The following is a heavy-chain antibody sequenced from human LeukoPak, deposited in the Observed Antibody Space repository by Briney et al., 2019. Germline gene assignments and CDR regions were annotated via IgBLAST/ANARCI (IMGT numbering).Heavy chain of an antibody. J-gene: IGHJ4*02. CDR1: GFTFSSYA. CDR2: LSVGGCSR. Sequence: PGGSLRLSCAASGFTFSSYAVSWFRQAPGKGVGWVSALSVGGCSRYYADYVKGRLPISRDNSKNTLYLQMNSLRAEDTAVYYCARDHVVRGVIYDYWGQGTLVTVSS. D-gene: IGHD3-10*01. CDR3: ARDHVVRGVIYDY. V-gene: IGHV3-23*01.